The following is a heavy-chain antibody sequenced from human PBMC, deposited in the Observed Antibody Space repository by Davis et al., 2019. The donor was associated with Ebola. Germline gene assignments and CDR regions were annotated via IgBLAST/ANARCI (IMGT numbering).Heavy chain of an antibody. CDR2: IYHSGST. CDR3: AKQPGLYDSSGYYYYYYGMDV. V-gene: IGHV4-59*08. J-gene: IGHJ6*02. CDR1: GGSISSYY. Sequence: MPSETLSLTCTVSGGSISSYYWSWIRQPPGKGLEWIGEIYHSGSTNYNPSLKSRVTISVDKSKNQFSLKLSSVTAADTAVYYCAKQPGLYDSSGYYYYYYGMDVWGQGTTVTVSS. D-gene: IGHD3-22*01.